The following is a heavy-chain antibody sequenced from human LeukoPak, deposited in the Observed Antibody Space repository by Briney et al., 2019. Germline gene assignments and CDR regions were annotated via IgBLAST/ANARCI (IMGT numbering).Heavy chain of an antibody. V-gene: IGHV3-23*01. CDR1: GFTSGNFA. J-gene: IGHJ2*01. CDR3: VKAEGNYFNWYFDL. CDR2: VSSSGTST. D-gene: IGHD1-7*01. Sequence: GGSPRLSCAASGFTSGNFAMGWVRQAPGKGLEWVSMVSSSGTSTYLADSVTGRFSISRPRSQNTLFLQMRRLKVEDTAIYYCVKAEGNYFNWYFDLWGRGTLVTVSS.